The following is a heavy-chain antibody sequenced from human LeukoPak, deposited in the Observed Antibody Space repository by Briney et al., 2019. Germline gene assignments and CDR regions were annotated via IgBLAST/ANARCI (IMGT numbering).Heavy chain of an antibody. J-gene: IGHJ4*02. CDR2: INHSGST. V-gene: IGHV4-34*01. CDR3: ARGGYYDSSGYDY. CDR1: GGSFSGYY. Sequence: SETLSLTCAVYGGSFSGYYWSWIRQPPGKGLEWIGEINHSGSTNYNPSLKSRVTISVDTSKNQFSLKLSSVTAADTAVYYCARGGYYDSSGYDYWGQGTLVTVSS. D-gene: IGHD3-22*01.